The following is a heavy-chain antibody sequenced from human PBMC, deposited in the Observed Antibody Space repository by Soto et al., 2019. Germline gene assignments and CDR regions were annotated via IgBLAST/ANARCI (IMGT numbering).Heavy chain of an antibody. CDR3: ARGLMVRGVTVGPTLYGDY. J-gene: IGHJ4*02. CDR1: GFTFSSYS. V-gene: IGHV3-48*01. Sequence: GGSLRLSCAASGFTFSSYSMNWVRQAPGKGLEWVSYISSSSSTIYYADSVKGRFTISRDNAKNSLYLQMNSLRAEDTAVYYCARGLMVRGVTVGPTLYGDYWGQGTLVTVSS. CDR2: ISSSSSTI. D-gene: IGHD3-10*01.